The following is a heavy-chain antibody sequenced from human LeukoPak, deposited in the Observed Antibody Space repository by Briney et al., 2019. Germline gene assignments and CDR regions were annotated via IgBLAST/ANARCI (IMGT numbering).Heavy chain of an antibody. V-gene: IGHV1-69*13. Sequence: SVKVSCTASGDTFNNYAVSWVRQAPGQGLEWMGGIIPMFGATSYAQKLQGRVTLTADDSTSTAYMELSSLRPEDTAVYYCAGSTYDFWSDTYYYFFYIEVWSKGTTVTVSS. CDR1: GDTFNNYA. CDR2: IIPMFGAT. D-gene: IGHD3-3*01. J-gene: IGHJ6*03. CDR3: AGSTYDFWSDTYYYFFYIEV.